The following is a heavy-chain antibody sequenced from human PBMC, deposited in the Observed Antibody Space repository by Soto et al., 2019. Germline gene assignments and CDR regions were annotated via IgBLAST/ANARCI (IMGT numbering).Heavy chain of an antibody. CDR2: INSDGSTI. Sequence: PSETLSLTCTVSGGPIRSNRNWFSWVRQAPGKGLVWVSHINSDGSTIVYADSVKGRFTISRDNAKNTLYLQMNSLRVEDTAVYFCARDRGLPDSFDIWGQGTMVTVSS. D-gene: IGHD3-10*01. CDR3: ARDRGLPDSFDI. CDR1: GGPIRSNRNW. J-gene: IGHJ3*02. V-gene: IGHV3-74*01.